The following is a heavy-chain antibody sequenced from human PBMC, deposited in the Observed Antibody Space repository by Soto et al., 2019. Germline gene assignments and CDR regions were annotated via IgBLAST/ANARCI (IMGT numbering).Heavy chain of an antibody. CDR1: GFTFSGYW. CDR2: IMKDGGEK. D-gene: IGHD3-9*01. Sequence: PGGSLRLSCAASGFTFSGYWMGWVRQAPGKGLEWVASIMKDGGEKKYVDSVRGRFTISRDNVQNSLFLQMDSLRVEDTAVYYCARDRDYHKADYWGQGTLVTVSS. J-gene: IGHJ4*01. V-gene: IGHV3-7*01. CDR3: ARDRDYHKADY.